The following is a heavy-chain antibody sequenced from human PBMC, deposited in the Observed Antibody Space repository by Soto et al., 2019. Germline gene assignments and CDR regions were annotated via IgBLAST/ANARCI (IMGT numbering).Heavy chain of an antibody. V-gene: IGHV1-69*13. CDR3: ARPAYYYDSSGPHGDAFDI. D-gene: IGHD3-22*01. Sequence: SVKVSCKASGGTFSSYAISWVRQAPGQGLEWMGGIIPIFGTANYAQKFQGRVTITADESTSTAYMELSSLRSEDTAVCYCARPAYYYDSSGPHGDAFDIWGQGTMVTVSS. J-gene: IGHJ3*02. CDR2: IIPIFGTA. CDR1: GGTFSSYA.